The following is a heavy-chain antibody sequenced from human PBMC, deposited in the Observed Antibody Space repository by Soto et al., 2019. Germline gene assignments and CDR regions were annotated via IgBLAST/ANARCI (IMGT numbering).Heavy chain of an antibody. D-gene: IGHD1-26*01. J-gene: IGHJ6*02. CDR2: INAGNGNT. V-gene: IGHV1-3*01. Sequence: ASVKVSCKASGYTFTSYAMHWVRQAPGQRLEWMGWINAGNGNTKYSQKFQGRVTITRDTSASTAYMELSSLRSEDTAVYYCARDQWERRHYGMGVWGQGTTVTVSS. CDR3: ARDQWERRHYGMGV. CDR1: GYTFTSYA.